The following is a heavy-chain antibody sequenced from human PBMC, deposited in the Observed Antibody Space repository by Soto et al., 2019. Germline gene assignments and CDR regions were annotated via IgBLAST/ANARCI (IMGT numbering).Heavy chain of an antibody. CDR1: GYTFTSYD. Sequence: ASVKVSCKASGYTFTSYDINWVRQATGQGLDWMGWVNPNSGNTGYAQKFQGRVTMTRNTSTSTDYMELSSLRSDDTAIYYCARDNSWDYGAGLMAWWFDPWSQGNLVTVSS. D-gene: IGHD3-10*01. CDR2: VNPNSGNT. V-gene: IGHV1-8*01. J-gene: IGHJ5*02. CDR3: ARDNSWDYGAGLMAWWFDP.